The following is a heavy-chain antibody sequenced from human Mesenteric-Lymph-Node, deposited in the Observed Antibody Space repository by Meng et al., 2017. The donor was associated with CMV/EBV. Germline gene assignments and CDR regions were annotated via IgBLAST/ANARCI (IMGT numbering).Heavy chain of an antibody. Sequence: GGSLRLSCAASGFTFDDYGMSWVRQAPGKGLEWVSGINWNGGSTGYADSVKGRFTISRDNAKNSLYLQMNSLRAEDTALYYCAREGGYYDFWSAMGWYYYYGMDVWGQGTTVTVSS. D-gene: IGHD3-3*01. CDR2: INWNGGST. CDR1: GFTFDDYG. CDR3: AREGGYYDFWSAMGWYYYYGMDV. V-gene: IGHV3-20*04. J-gene: IGHJ6*02.